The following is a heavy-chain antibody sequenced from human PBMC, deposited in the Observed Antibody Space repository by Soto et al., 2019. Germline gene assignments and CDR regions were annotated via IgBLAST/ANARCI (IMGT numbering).Heavy chain of an antibody. CDR1: GYTFSRYV. Sequence: GAPVKLSCKASGYTFSRYVISCVLKNTGQGLEWMGWMNPNSGNTGYAQKFQGRVTMTRNTSISTAYMELSSLRSEDTAVYYCARCPYCCDSSFSYRIDFWGQGTLVTVSS. CDR2: MNPNSGNT. CDR3: ARCPYCCDSSFSYRIDF. J-gene: IGHJ4*02. D-gene: IGHD3-22*01. V-gene: IGHV1-8*01.